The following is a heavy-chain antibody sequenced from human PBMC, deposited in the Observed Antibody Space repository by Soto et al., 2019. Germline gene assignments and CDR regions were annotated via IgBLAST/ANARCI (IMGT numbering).Heavy chain of an antibody. CDR2: IKSKIHGGTP. Sequence: EVQLVESGGGLVKPGGSLRLSCAASGFPFSDAWINWVRQAPGKGLEWVGRIKSKIHGGTPDFVAPVIGRFAISRDDSKNIGSMQINRLKTENTDVYYCTKDFHPSMKVVRFDYWGHGTLVTVSS. CDR1: GFPFSDAW. D-gene: IGHD3-22*01. V-gene: IGHV3-15*07. CDR3: TKDFHPSMKVVRFDY. J-gene: IGHJ4*01.